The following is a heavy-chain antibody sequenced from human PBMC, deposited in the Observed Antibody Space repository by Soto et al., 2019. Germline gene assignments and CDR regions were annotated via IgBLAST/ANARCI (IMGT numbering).Heavy chain of an antibody. CDR1: GFTFSSYA. Sequence: EVQLLESGGGLVQPGGSLRLSCAASGFTFSSYAMSWVRQAPGKGLEWVSAISGSGGSTYYADSVKGRFTISRDNSKNTLYLQMNSLRAEDTAVYYCALPSRQWSPYYYYGMDVWGQGTTVTVSS. D-gene: IGHD2-15*01. J-gene: IGHJ6*02. CDR3: ALPSRQWSPYYYYGMDV. CDR2: ISGSGGST. V-gene: IGHV3-23*01.